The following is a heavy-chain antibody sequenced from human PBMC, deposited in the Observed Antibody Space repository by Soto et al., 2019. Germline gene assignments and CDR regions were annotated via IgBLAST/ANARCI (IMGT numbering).Heavy chain of an antibody. CDR3: AKDWGHQLILHPYGMDV. D-gene: IGHD7-27*01. CDR2: IYPGDSDT. CDR1: GYSITSYW. Sequence: GESLKISCKGSGYSITSYWIGWVRQMPGKGLEWMGIIYPGDSDTRYSPSFQGRLTISRDNSKNTLYLQMNSLTSDDTAVYYCAKDWGHQLILHPYGMDVWGQGTTATVSS. J-gene: IGHJ6*02. V-gene: IGHV5-51*01.